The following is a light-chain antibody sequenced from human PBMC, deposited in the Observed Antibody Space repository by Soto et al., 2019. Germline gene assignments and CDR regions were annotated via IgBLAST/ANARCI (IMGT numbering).Light chain of an antibody. V-gene: IGKV3-20*01. CDR1: QSVSNNY. CDR3: QQYASSTWT. J-gene: IGKJ1*01. Sequence: EIVLTQSPGTLSLSPGERATLSCRASQSVSNNYLAWYQQKPGQAPRLLTYGASTRATGIPDRFSGSGSGTDFTLTISGLEPEDFAVYYCQQYASSTWTFGQGTKVDI. CDR2: GAS.